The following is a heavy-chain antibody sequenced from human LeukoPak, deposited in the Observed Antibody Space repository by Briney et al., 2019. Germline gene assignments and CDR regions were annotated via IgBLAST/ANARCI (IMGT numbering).Heavy chain of an antibody. V-gene: IGHV5-51*01. J-gene: IGHJ5*02. D-gene: IGHD3-10*01. CDR2: IHPGDSDT. CDR1: GYSFTCYW. CDR3: ARAERSGSYPLVWFDP. Sequence: GESLKISCSGSGYSFTCYWMGWVRPMPGKGLEWMGIIHPGDSDTRYNPSFQGPVTISADKSISTAYLQWSSLKASDTAIYYCARAERSGSYPLVWFDPWGQGTLVTVSS.